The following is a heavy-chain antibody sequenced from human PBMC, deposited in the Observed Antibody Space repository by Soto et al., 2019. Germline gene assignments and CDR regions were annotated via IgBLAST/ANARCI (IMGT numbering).Heavy chain of an antibody. V-gene: IGHV4-4*02. CDR3: ASLGTSMKSFHY. J-gene: IGHJ4*02. CDR1: GGSITTSNW. Sequence: SETLSLTCAVSGGSITTSNWWNWVRQPPGKGLEWIGQIFHSGSTNYNPSLKGRVTISLDKSQNQSSLKVTSVTAADTAVYYCASLGTSMKSFHYWGQGTLVTVSS. D-gene: IGHD1-7*01. CDR2: IFHSGST.